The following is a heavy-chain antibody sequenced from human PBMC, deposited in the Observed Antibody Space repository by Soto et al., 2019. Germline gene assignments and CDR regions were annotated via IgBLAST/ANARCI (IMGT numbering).Heavy chain of an antibody. V-gene: IGHV5-51*01. J-gene: IGHJ6*02. CDR3: ARTRSFTLGFYYDGMDV. CDR2: IYPGDSDT. CDR1: GDSFSRYW. D-gene: IGHD6-6*01. Sequence: PWESLTITCQGSGDSFSRYWIVWVRQMPGKDLEWMGIIYPGDSDTRYSPSFQGQVTISADKSLRTAYLQWTSLKASDTALYYCARTRSFTLGFYYDGMDVWGQGTTVTSP.